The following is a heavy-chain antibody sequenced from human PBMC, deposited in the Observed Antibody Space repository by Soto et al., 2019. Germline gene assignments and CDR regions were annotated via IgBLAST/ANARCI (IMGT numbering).Heavy chain of an antibody. CDR2: VSGGSGVT. J-gene: IGHJ5*02. CDR3: TRWNGYGDL. Sequence: EMQLLESGGGLVQPGGSLRLSCVVSGFSFSTYGVTWVRQAPGKGLELVCGVSGGSGVTHYTDSVKGRFTISGDDSKKTVYLQMHSLRGEDTAVYYCTRWNGYGDLWGQGTLVTVSS. CDR1: GFSFSTYG. V-gene: IGHV3-23*01. D-gene: IGHD1-1*01.